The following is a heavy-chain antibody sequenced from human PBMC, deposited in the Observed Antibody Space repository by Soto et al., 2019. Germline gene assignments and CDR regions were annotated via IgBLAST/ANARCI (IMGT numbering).Heavy chain of an antibody. CDR2: ISYDGSNK. CDR1: GFTFSSYG. J-gene: IGHJ4*02. D-gene: IGHD6-6*01. Sequence: QVQLVESGGGVVQPGRSLRLSCAASGFTFSSYGMHWVRQAPGKGLEWVAVISYDGSNKYYADSVKGRFTISRDNSKNTLYLQMNSLRAEDTAVYYCAKDQTREAAPFSYYFDYWGQGTLVTVSS. V-gene: IGHV3-30*18. CDR3: AKDQTREAAPFSYYFDY.